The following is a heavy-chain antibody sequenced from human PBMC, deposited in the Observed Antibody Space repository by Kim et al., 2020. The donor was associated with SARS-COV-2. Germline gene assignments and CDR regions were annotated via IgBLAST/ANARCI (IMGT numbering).Heavy chain of an antibody. V-gene: IGHV3-33*01. Sequence: GGSLRLSCAASGFTFSSYGMHWVRQAPGKGLEWVAVIWYDGSNKYYADSVKGRFTISRDNSKNTLYLQMNSLRAEDTAVYYCARSGIRYCSSTSCYVLKTPDYGMDVWGQGTTVTVSS. CDR3: ARSGIRYCSSTSCYVLKTPDYGMDV. D-gene: IGHD2-2*01. CDR1: GFTFSSYG. CDR2: IWYDGSNK. J-gene: IGHJ6*02.